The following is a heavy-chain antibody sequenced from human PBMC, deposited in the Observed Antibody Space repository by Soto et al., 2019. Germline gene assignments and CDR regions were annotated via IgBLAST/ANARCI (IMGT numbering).Heavy chain of an antibody. D-gene: IGHD1-26*01. V-gene: IGHV4-4*07. J-gene: IGHJ2*01. CDR1: GESITGYY. CDR2: VYSSGST. Sequence: SETLSLTCTVSGESITGYYWNWIRQPAGEGLEWIGRVYSSGSTNYNPSLKSRVTMSVDTSKNQFSLRLTSVTAADTAIYYCVRGESQWDPTRYCDLWGRGTLVTVSS. CDR3: VRGESQWDPTRYCDL.